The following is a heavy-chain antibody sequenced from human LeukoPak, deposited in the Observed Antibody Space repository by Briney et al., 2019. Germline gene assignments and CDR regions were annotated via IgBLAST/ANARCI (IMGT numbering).Heavy chain of an antibody. D-gene: IGHD3-10*01. J-gene: IGHJ3*02. CDR3: ARDLGGYYGSGTPFDI. CDR1: GYSISSGYY. CDR2: IYHSGST. Sequence: SETLSLTCTVSGYSISSGYYWGWIRQPPGKGLKWIGSIYHSGSTYYNPSLKSRVTISVDTSKNQFSLKLSSVTAADTAVYYCARDLGGYYGSGTPFDIWGQGTMVTVSS. V-gene: IGHV4-38-2*02.